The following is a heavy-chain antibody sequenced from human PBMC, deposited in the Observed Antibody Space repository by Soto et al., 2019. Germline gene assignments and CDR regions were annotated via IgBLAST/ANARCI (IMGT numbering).Heavy chain of an antibody. V-gene: IGHV3-74*01. CDR1: GFTFSSYW. D-gene: IGHD3-10*01. J-gene: IGHJ4*02. CDR3: ARDREFYFDY. CDR2: INTDGGST. Sequence: GGSLRLSCAASGFTFSSYWMHWVRQAPGKGLEWVSRINTDGGSTYYADSVKGRFTISRDNSKNTLYLQMNSLRAEDTAVYYCARDREFYFDYWGQGTLVTVSS.